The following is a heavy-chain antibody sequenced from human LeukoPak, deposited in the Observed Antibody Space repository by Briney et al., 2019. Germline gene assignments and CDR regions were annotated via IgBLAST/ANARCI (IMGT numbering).Heavy chain of an antibody. V-gene: IGHV3-53*01. CDR3: AREPTYSSGWYRDYYFDY. CDR1: GFTVSSNY. Sequence: GGSLRLSCAASGFTVSSNYISWVRQAPGKGLEWVSVIYSGSNTYDADSVKGRFTISRDNSKNTLYLQMNSLRAEDTAVYYCAREPTYSSGWYRDYYFDYWGQGTLVTVSS. CDR2: IYSGSNT. J-gene: IGHJ4*02. D-gene: IGHD6-19*01.